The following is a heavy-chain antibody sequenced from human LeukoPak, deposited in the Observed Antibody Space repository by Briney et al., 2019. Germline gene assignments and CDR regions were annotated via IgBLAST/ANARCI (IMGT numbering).Heavy chain of an antibody. V-gene: IGHV4-39*01. J-gene: IGHJ4*02. CDR1: GGSISSSSYY. D-gene: IGHD2-2*01. CDR3: ASPCCSTSCYFEFDY. CDR2: IYYSGST. Sequence: SETLSLTCTVSGGSISSSSYYWGWIRQPPGKGLEWLGSIYYSGSTYYNPSLKSRVTISVDTSKNQFSLKLSSVTAADTAVYYCASPCCSTSCYFEFDYWGQGTLVTVSS.